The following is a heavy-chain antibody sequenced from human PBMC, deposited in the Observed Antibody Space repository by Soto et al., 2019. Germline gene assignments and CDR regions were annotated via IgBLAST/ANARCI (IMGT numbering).Heavy chain of an antibody. V-gene: IGHV3-53*01. CDR3: AITGAGYYIV. D-gene: IGHD3-3*01. CDR1: GFTVISNY. J-gene: IGHJ4*02. CDR2: IFSADNT. Sequence: PGGSLRLSCAASGFTVISNYLSWVRQAPFKGLEWVSVIFSADNTHYADSVKGRFTISRDNSKNTVFLQMNSLRAEDTAVYYCAITGAGYYIVWGQGTPVTVS.